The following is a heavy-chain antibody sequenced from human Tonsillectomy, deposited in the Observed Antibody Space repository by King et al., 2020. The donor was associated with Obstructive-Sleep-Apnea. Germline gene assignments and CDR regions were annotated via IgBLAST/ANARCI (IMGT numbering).Heavy chain of an antibody. CDR1: GESFTAFY. D-gene: IGHD1-1*01. CDR3: ARLVTTVYGLDV. V-gene: IGHV4-34*01. Sequence: VQLQQWGAGLLRPSETLSLTCTVYGESFTAFYWSWIRQPPGKGLEWIGEINHSGSSNSSPSLKSRVSMSVDTSNNQFSLKLNSGTAADTAVYYCARLVTTVYGLDVWGQGTTVTVSS. J-gene: IGHJ6*02. CDR2: INHSGSS.